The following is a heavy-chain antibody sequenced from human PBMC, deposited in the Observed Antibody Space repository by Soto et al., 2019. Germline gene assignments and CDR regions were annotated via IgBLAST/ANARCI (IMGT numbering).Heavy chain of an antibody. CDR1: GDSVSSNSAA. J-gene: IGHJ2*01. V-gene: IGHV6-1*01. D-gene: IGHD6-19*01. CDR2: TYYRSKWYN. CDR3: SRDPRLQCLVRPSWYFAL. Sequence: QVQLQQSGPGLVKPSQTLSLTCAISGDSVSSNSAAWNWIRQYPSRGLEWLGRTYYRSKWYNDYAVSVKSRITINPDTSKSQFSLQLNSVPPVDTAVYYWSRDPRLQCLVRPSWYFALWGRGTMVTVSS.